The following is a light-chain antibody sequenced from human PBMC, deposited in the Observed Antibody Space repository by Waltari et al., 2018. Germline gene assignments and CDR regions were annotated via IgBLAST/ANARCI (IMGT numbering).Light chain of an antibody. CDR1: SSNTGSNT. CDR2: INN. CDR3: AAWDDSLNAWV. J-gene: IGLJ3*02. V-gene: IGLV1-44*01. Sequence: QSVLTQPPSASGTPGQRVTISCFGSSSNTGSNTVNWYQQVPGTAPKLLIYINNQRPSGVPDRFSGSKSGTSASLAISGLQSEDEADYSCAAWDDSLNAWVFGGGTKLTVL.